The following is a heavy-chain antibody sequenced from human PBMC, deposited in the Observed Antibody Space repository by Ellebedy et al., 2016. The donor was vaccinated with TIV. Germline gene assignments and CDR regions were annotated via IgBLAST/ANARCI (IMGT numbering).Heavy chain of an antibody. J-gene: IGHJ6*02. V-gene: IGHV3-21*06. CDR3: ARDFRQWLAQGDALDV. D-gene: IGHD6-19*01. Sequence: SLKGRFTITRDNDKNLLYLQMSSLRVEDTAVYYCARDFRQWLAQGDALDVWGQGTTVTVSS.